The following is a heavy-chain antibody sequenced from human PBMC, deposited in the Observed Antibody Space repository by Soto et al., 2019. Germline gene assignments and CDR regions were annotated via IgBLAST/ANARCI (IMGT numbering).Heavy chain of an antibody. CDR3: TLDGVAVAGFDY. D-gene: IGHD6-19*01. Sequence: PGGSLRLSCTASGFTFGDYAMSWFRQAPGKGLEWVGFIRSKAYGGTTEYAASVKGRFTISRDDSKSIAYLQMNSLKTEDTTVYYCTLDGVAVAGFDYWGQGTLVTVSS. CDR1: GFTFGDYA. J-gene: IGHJ4*02. CDR2: IRSKAYGGTT. V-gene: IGHV3-49*03.